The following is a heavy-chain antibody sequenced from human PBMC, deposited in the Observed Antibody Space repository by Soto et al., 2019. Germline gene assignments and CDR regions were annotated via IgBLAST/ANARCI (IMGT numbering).Heavy chain of an antibody. J-gene: IGHJ4*02. D-gene: IGHD6-19*01. Sequence: QVQLVQSGAEVKKPGASVKVSCKASGYTFTSYDINWVRQATGQGLEWMGWMNPNSGNTGYAQKFQGRVAMTRNTSISTAYMERSRLRSEDTAVYYGAGEYSSGWSKDWGQGTLVTVSS. V-gene: IGHV1-8*01. CDR3: AGEYSSGWSKD. CDR2: MNPNSGNT. CDR1: GYTFTSYD.